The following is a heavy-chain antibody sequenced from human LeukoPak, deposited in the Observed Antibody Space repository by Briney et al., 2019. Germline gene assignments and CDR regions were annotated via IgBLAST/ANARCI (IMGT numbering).Heavy chain of an antibody. D-gene: IGHD2-15*01. V-gene: IGHV1-46*03. Sequence: ASVKVSCKASGYTFTSYYMHWVRQAPGQGLEWMGIINPSGGSTSYAQKFQGRVTMTRDTSTSTVYMELSSLRSEDTAVYYCAREDTGRGGSWKRLDAFDIWGQGTMVTVSS. CDR3: AREDTGRGGSWKRLDAFDI. CDR1: GYTFTSYY. J-gene: IGHJ3*02. CDR2: INPSGGST.